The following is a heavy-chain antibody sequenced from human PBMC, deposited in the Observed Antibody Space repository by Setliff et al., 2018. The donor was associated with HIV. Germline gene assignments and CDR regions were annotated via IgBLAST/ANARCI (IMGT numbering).Heavy chain of an antibody. J-gene: IGHJ5*02. Sequence: PGGSLRLSCAASGFTFSTYAMSWVRQAPGKGLEWVSDISGIGSSTYYADSVKGRFTISRDNSKNTLYLQMNSLKTEDTAVYYCTTDLGIAAAGPKMYNWFDPWGQGTLVTVSS. D-gene: IGHD6-13*01. V-gene: IGHV3-23*01. CDR2: ISGIGSST. CDR1: GFTFSTYA. CDR3: TTDLGIAAAGPKMYNWFDP.